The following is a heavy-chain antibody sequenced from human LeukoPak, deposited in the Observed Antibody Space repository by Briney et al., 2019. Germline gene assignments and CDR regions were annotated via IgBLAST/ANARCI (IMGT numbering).Heavy chain of an antibody. CDR1: GFTFSSYS. V-gene: IGHV3-21*04. CDR2: ISSSSSYI. D-gene: IGHD6-13*01. CDR3: AKVVKWQQLVEGDAFDI. J-gene: IGHJ3*02. Sequence: GGSLRLSCAASGFTFSSYSVNWVRQAPGKGLEWVSSISSSSSYIYYADSVKGRFTISRDNAKNSLYLQMNSLRAEDTAVYYCAKVVKWQQLVEGDAFDIWGQGTMVTVSS.